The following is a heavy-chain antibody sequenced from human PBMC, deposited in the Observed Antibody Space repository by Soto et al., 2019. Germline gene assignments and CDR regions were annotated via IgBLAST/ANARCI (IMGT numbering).Heavy chain of an antibody. CDR1: GHIFSNYW. D-gene: IGHD3-22*01. J-gene: IGHJ4*02. CDR3: ARQRLWGTSGYYYFET. Sequence: GESLKISCKGSGHIFSNYWIGWVRQMPGKGLEWMGIIYPGDSDTRYSPSFQGQVTITVDKSINTAYLQWSRLKASDTAIYYCARQRLWGTSGYYYFETWGQGTLVTVSS. CDR2: IYPGDSDT. V-gene: IGHV5-51*01.